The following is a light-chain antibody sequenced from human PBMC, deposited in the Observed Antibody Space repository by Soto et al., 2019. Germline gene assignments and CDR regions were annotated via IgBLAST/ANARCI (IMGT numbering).Light chain of an antibody. CDR3: QQYNSYSQT. V-gene: IGKV1-9*01. CDR1: QGISSY. J-gene: IGKJ1*01. Sequence: IQFTQSPSSLSASVGDRVTITCRASQGISSYFAWYQQKPGKAPKLLIYAASTLASGVPSRFSGSGSGTEFTLTISSLQPDDFATYYCQQYNSYSQTFGQGTKVDIK. CDR2: AAS.